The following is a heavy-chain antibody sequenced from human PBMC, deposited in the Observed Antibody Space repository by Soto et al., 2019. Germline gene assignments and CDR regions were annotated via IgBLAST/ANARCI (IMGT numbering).Heavy chain of an antibody. CDR3: ARDLDGSGSYYTDY. J-gene: IGHJ4*02. D-gene: IGHD3-10*01. CDR2: ISAYKGDT. CDR1: GYTFTNYG. V-gene: IGHV1-18*01. Sequence: ASVKVSCKASGYTFTNYGISWVRQAPGQGLEWMGWISAYKGDTNYAQNLRGRVTMTTDTSTNTAYMELRSLRDDDTAMYYCARDLDGSGSYYTDYWGPGXLVTVSS.